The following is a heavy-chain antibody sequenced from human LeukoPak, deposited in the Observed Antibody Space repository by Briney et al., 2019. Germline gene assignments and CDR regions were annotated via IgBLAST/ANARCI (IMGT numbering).Heavy chain of an antibody. CDR2: ISGSGGRT. V-gene: IGHV3-23*01. CDR1: GFTFSSYT. CDR3: SKCAPEGFGEPRWYFDL. D-gene: IGHD3-10*01. Sequence: PGGSLRLSCAASGFTFSSYTMNWVRHARGKGLEWVSVISGSGGRTYYAGSVKGRFTVFRDNSKDTLYLQMNSLRAEDTAVYYCSKCAPEGFGEPRWYFDLWGRGTLVTVSS. J-gene: IGHJ2*01.